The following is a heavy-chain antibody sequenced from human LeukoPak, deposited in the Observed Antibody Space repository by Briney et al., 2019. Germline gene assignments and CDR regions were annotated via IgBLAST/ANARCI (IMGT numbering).Heavy chain of an antibody. CDR3: ARVGRGDYTWGSYSFGY. D-gene: IGHD3-16*01. J-gene: IGHJ4*02. CDR1: GGSISIYY. Sequence: SETLSLTCTVSGGSISIYYWSWIRQPPGKGMEWIGYISYSGSTNYNPSLKSRVTISVDTSKNQFSLKLSSVTTAETAVYYCARVGRGDYTWGSYSFGYWGQGTLVTVSS. V-gene: IGHV4-59*01. CDR2: ISYSGST.